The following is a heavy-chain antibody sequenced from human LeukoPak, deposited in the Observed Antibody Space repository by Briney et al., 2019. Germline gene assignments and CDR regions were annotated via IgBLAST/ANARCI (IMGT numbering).Heavy chain of an antibody. Sequence: GASVKVSCTASGYTFTSYGISWVRQAPGQGLEWMGWISAYNGNTNYAQKLQGRVTMTTDTSTSTAYMELRSLRSDDTAVYYCARDSPTTVVTRDYYYGMDVWGQGTTVTVSS. V-gene: IGHV1-18*01. D-gene: IGHD4-23*01. J-gene: IGHJ6*02. CDR3: ARDSPTTVVTRDYYYGMDV. CDR1: GYTFTSYG. CDR2: ISAYNGNT.